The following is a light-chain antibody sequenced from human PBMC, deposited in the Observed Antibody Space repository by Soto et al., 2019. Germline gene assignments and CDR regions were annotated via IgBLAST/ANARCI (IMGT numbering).Light chain of an antibody. J-gene: IGLJ3*02. CDR2: SNN. Sequence: QSVLTQPPSASGTPGQTVTISCSGGTSKIGSNTINWYQHLPGMAPKLLIYSNNQRPSGVPDRFSGSKSGTSASLAISRLQSEDEADSYCRAWDATLNGWVSGGGTKVTVL. V-gene: IGLV1-44*01. CDR3: RAWDATLNGWV. CDR1: TSKIGSNT.